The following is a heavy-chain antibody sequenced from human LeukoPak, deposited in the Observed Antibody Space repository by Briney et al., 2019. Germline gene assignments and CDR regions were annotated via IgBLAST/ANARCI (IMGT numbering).Heavy chain of an antibody. CDR1: GFTFSNYW. CDR3: VSDTALGY. V-gene: IGHV3-74*01. CDR2: IKTDGSST. J-gene: IGHJ4*02. Sequence: GGSLRLSCAASGFTFSNYWMHWVRQAPGKGLVWASRIKTDGSSTFYADSVKGRFTISRDNAKNTMYLQMNSLRVEDTAVYYCVSDTALGYWGQGTLVTVSS. D-gene: IGHD5-18*01.